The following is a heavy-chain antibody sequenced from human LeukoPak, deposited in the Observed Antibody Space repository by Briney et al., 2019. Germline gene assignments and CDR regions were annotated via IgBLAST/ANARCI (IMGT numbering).Heavy chain of an antibody. D-gene: IGHD2-2*01. CDR3: ARDAPGYCSSTSCRSFFDY. CDR1: GFTFSSYD. Sequence: GGSLRLSCAASGFTFSSYDMHWVRQAPGKGLEWVAVISYDGSNKYYADSVKGRFTISRDNSKNTLYLQMNSLRAEDTAVYYCARDAPGYCSSTSCRSFFDYWGQGTLVTVSS. J-gene: IGHJ4*02. CDR2: ISYDGSNK. V-gene: IGHV3-30-3*01.